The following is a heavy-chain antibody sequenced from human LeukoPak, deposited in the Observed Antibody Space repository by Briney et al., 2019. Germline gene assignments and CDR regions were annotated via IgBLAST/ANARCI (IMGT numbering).Heavy chain of an antibody. CDR1: GFTFSDCY. CDR2: ISSSGSTT. Sequence: KTGGSLRLSCAASGFTFSDCYMNWIRQAPGKGLEWVSYISSSGSTTYYADSVQGRFTISRHNAKNSLYLQMDSLRAEDTAVYYCASNSGYGLNDAFDIWGQGTMVTVSS. CDR3: ASNSGYGLNDAFDI. D-gene: IGHD3-22*01. V-gene: IGHV3-11*01. J-gene: IGHJ3*02.